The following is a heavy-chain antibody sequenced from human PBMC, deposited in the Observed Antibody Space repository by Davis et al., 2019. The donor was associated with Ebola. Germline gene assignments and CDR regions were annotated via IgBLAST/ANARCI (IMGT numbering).Heavy chain of an antibody. D-gene: IGHD3-10*01. CDR1: GYTFTGYY. CDR2: INPNSGGT. V-gene: IGHV1-2*02. CDR3: ARSMLAGVVRGIHWFDP. Sequence: ASVKVSCKASGYTFTGYYMHWVRQAPGQGLEWMGWINPNSGGTNYAQKFQGRVTMTRDTSISTAYMELSRLRSDDTAVYYCARSMLAGVVRGIHWFDPWGQGTLVTVSS. J-gene: IGHJ5*02.